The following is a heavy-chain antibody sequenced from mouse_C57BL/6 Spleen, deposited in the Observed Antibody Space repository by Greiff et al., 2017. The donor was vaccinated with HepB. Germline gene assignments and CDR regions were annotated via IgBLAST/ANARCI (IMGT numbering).Heavy chain of an antibody. V-gene: IGHV1-20*01. D-gene: IGHD2-4*01. Sequence: VQLQQSGPELVKPGDSVKISCKASGYSFTGYFMNWVMQSHGKSLEWIGRINPYNGDTFYNQKFNGKATLTVDKSSSTAHMELRSLTSEGSAVYCCARSYDYDRGVYAMDDWGKGTSVTVSS. CDR3: ARSYDYDRGVYAMDD. CDR1: GYSFTGYF. CDR2: INPYNGDT. J-gene: IGHJ4*01.